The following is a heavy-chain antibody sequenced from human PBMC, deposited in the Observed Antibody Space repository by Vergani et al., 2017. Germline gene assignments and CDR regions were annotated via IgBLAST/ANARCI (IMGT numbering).Heavy chain of an antibody. J-gene: IGHJ4*02. CDR1: GFTFSSYA. CDR3: ARGASGDYVSSFDY. D-gene: IGHD4-17*01. Sequence: VQLLESGGGLVQPGRSLRLSCAASGFTFSSYAMHCVRQAPGKGLEWVAVISYDGSNKYYADSVKGRFTISRDNSKNTLYLQMNSLRAEDTAVYYCARGASGDYVSSFDYWGQGTLVTVSS. V-gene: IGHV3-30-3*01. CDR2: ISYDGSNK.